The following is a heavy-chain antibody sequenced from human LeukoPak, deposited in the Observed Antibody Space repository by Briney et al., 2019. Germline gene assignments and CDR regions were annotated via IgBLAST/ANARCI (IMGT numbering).Heavy chain of an antibody. CDR3: ARGVLGPYYFDL. D-gene: IGHD7-27*01. J-gene: IGHJ2*01. Sequence: PSETLSLTCAVYGGSFRGYYWSWIRQPPGKGLEWIGEIHYTGATNYKPSLKSRVTLSGDPSKNQFSLRVSSVTAADTAVYYCARGVLGPYYFDLWGRGTLVTVSS. CDR2: IHYTGAT. V-gene: IGHV4-34*01. CDR1: GGSFRGYY.